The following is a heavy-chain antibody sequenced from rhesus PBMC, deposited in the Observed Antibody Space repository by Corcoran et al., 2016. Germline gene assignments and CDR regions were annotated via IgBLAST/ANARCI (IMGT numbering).Heavy chain of an antibody. D-gene: IGHD1-1*01. J-gene: IGHJ4*01. CDR2: IFPGDSET. CDR3: AKVLSWNHFDY. CDR1: GYSFNSSW. V-gene: IGHV5S1*01. Sequence: EVQLVQSGAEVKRPGESLRISCKTSGYSFNSSWISWVRQMSGKGVGGVGCIFPGDSETRYHPSFQSHVTILADESISSTYLQWSSLKASDTTAYYCAKVLSWNHFDYWGQGVLVTVSS.